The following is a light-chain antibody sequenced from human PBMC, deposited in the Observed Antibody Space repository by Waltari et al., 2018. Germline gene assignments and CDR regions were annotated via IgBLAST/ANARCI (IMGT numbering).Light chain of an antibody. Sequence: QSALTQPRSVSGSPGQSVTISCSGTSSAIGAYMYVSWYQQHPGKAPRPIIYDIKKRPSGVPDRFSGSKSGNTASLTISGLQPDDGADYFCCSYAGNSMIFGGGTMLTVL. CDR3: CSYAGNSMI. CDR2: DIK. CDR1: SSAIGAYMY. J-gene: IGLJ2*01. V-gene: IGLV2-11*01.